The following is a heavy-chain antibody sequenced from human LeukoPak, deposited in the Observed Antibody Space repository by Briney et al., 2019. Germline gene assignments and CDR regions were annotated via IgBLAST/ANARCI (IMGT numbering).Heavy chain of an antibody. Sequence: ASVKVSCKASGGTFSSYAISWVRQAPGQGLEWMGRIIPILGIANYAQKFQGRVTITADKSTSTAYMELSSLRSEDTAVYYCARDIIPGGSWLSYYYGMDVWGQGTTVTVSS. J-gene: IGHJ6*02. CDR1: GGTFSSYA. CDR2: IIPILGIA. CDR3: ARDIIPGGSWLSYYYGMDV. D-gene: IGHD6-13*01. V-gene: IGHV1-69*04.